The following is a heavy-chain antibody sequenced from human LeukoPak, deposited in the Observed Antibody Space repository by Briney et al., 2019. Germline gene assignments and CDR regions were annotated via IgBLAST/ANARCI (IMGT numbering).Heavy chain of an antibody. Sequence: PSETLSLTCTVSGGLISISTYYWGWIRQPPGKGLEWIGEINHSGSTNYNPSLKSRVTISVDTSKNQFSLKLSSVTAADTAVYYCARGRPIPSIAARRALLGTFDYWGQGTLVTVSS. CDR1: GGLISISTYY. D-gene: IGHD6-6*01. V-gene: IGHV4-39*07. CDR2: INHSGST. CDR3: ARGRPIPSIAARRALLGTFDY. J-gene: IGHJ4*02.